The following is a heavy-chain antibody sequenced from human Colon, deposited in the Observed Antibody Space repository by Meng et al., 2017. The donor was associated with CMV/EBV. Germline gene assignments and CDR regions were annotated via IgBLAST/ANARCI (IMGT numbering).Heavy chain of an antibody. CDR2: ITASGAST. CDR1: EFTFMNYA. V-gene: IGHV3-23*01. Sequence: SCAASEFTFMNYAMSWVRQAPGKGLEWVSAITASGASTYYADSVKGRFNISRDNSKNTLYLHLNSLRAEDTAVYYCAKVPRATIFSQPFDYWGQGTLVTVSS. CDR3: AKVPRATIFSQPFDY. J-gene: IGHJ4*02. D-gene: IGHD5-24*01.